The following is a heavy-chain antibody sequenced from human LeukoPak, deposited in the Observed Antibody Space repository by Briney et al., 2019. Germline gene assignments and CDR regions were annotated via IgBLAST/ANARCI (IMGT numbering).Heavy chain of an antibody. CDR1: GGTFSSYA. D-gene: IGHD6-6*01. CDR3: ARGASSSPYYYYYGMDV. J-gene: IGHJ6*02. Sequence: ASVKVSCKASGGTFSSYAISWVRQAPGQGLEWMGRITPILGIANYAQKFQGRVTITADKSTSTAYMELSSLRSEDTAVYYCARGASSSPYYYYYGMDVWGQGTTVTVSS. CDR2: ITPILGIA. V-gene: IGHV1-69*04.